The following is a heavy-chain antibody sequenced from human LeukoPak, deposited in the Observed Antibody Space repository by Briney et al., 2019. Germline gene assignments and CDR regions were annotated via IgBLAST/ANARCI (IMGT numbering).Heavy chain of an antibody. J-gene: IGHJ4*02. V-gene: IGHV3-21*01. Sequence: PGGSLRLSCAASGFTVSSNSMTWVRQAPGKGLEWVSSISSSSSYIYYADSVKGRFTISRDNAKNSLYLQMNSLRVEDTAVYYCARGSGTMVVTPLFHWGQGTLVTVSS. D-gene: IGHD4-23*01. CDR2: ISSSSSYI. CDR3: ARGSGTMVVTPLFH. CDR1: GFTVSSNS.